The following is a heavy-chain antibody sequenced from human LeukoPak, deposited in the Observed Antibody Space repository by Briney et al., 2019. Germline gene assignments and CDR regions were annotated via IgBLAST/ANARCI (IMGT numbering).Heavy chain of an antibody. Sequence: EASVKVSCKASGYTFTGYYMHWVRQAPGQGLERMGRINPNSGGTNYAQEFQGRVTMTRDTSISTAYMELSRLRSDDTAVYYCARTYYDFWSGQLYYFDYWGQGTLVTVSS. CDR2: INPNSGGT. J-gene: IGHJ4*02. V-gene: IGHV1-2*06. CDR3: ARTYYDFWSGQLYYFDY. CDR1: GYTFTGYY. D-gene: IGHD3-3*01.